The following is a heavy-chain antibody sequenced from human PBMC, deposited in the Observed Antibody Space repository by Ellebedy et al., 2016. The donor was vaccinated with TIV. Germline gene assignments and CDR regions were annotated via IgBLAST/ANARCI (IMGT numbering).Heavy chain of an antibody. CDR3: ARSTTVTWAFDI. V-gene: IGHV1-3*01. D-gene: IGHD4-17*01. CDR1: GSTFILYA. J-gene: IGHJ3*02. CDR2: INPNNGDI. Sequence: ASVKVSCKASGSTFILYAIHSVRQAPGHSLEWMGWINPNNGDIRYSQNFQDRVTITRDTSASTAYMEVSSLRSENTAVYYCARSTTVTWAFDIWGQGTMVTVSS.